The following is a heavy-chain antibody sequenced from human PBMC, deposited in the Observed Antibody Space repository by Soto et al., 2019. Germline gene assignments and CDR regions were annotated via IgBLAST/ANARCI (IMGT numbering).Heavy chain of an antibody. Sequence: QVQLVQSGAEVKKPGSSVKVSCKASGGTFSSYAISWVRQAPGQGLEWMGGIIPIFGTANYAQKFQGRVTITADKTTSIAYMELCGLRSEDTAVYYGARGVWFGESRGWFDPWGQGTLVTVSS. CDR1: GGTFSSYA. D-gene: IGHD3-10*01. V-gene: IGHV1-69*06. J-gene: IGHJ5*02. CDR2: IIPIFGTA. CDR3: ARGVWFGESRGWFDP.